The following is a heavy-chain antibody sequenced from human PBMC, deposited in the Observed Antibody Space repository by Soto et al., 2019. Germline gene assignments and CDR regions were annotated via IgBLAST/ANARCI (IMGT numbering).Heavy chain of an antibody. CDR3: ASVTVISGTTGHLDY. V-gene: IGHV4-30-4*01. Sequence: QVQLQESGPGLVKPSQTLSLTCTVSGGSISSGDYYWSWIRQPPGKGLEWIGYIYYSGSTYYNPSLKGRVTISVDTSRNQFSLKRSSVTAADTAVYYCASVTVISGTTGHLDYWGQGSLVTVSS. D-gene: IGHD1-20*01. CDR2: IYYSGST. CDR1: GGSISSGDYY. J-gene: IGHJ4*02.